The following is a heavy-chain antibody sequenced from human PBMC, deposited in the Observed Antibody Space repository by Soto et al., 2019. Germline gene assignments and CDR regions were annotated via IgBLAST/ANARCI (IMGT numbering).Heavy chain of an antibody. V-gene: IGHV3-33*01. CDR2: IWYDGSNK. CDR3: ARDYNWNDFDY. CDR1: GFTFSSYG. D-gene: IGHD1-20*01. Sequence: GGSLRLSCAASGFTFSSYGMHWARQAPGKGLEWVAVIWYDGSNKYYADSVKGRFTISRDNSKNTLYLQMNSLRAEDTAVYYCARDYNWNDFDYWGQGTLVTVSS. J-gene: IGHJ4*02.